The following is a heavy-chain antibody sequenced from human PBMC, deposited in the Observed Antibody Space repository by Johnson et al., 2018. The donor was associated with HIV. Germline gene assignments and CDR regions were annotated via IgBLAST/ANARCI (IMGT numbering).Heavy chain of an antibody. CDR2: ISYDGSNK. CDR3: ARIGLPYYYGSGSYSHDAFDI. V-gene: IGHV3-30-3*01. Sequence: QVQLVESGGDLVQPGRSLRLSCAASGFTFSSYWMSWVRQAPGKGLEWVAVISYDGSNKYYADSVKGRFTISRDNSKNTLYLQMNSLRAEDTAVYYCARIGLPYYYGSGSYSHDAFDIWGQGTMVTVSS. J-gene: IGHJ3*02. CDR1: GFTFSSYW. D-gene: IGHD3-10*01.